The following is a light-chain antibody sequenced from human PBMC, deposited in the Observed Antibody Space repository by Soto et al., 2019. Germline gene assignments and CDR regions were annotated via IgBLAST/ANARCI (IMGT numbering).Light chain of an antibody. CDR2: GNS. Sequence: QSALTQPPSVSGAPGQRVTISCTGSSSNIGAGYDVHWYQQLPGTAPKLLIYGNSNRPSGVPDRFSGSKSGTSASLAISVLQAEDEADYYCQSYDSSLSAHVFGTGTKVTVL. CDR3: QSYDSSLSAHV. CDR1: SSNIGAGYD. V-gene: IGLV1-40*01. J-gene: IGLJ1*01.